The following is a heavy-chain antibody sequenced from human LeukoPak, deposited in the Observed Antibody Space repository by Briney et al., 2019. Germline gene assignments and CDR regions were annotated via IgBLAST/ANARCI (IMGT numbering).Heavy chain of an antibody. Sequence: GGSLRLSCAASGFTFSNYAMSWVRQAPGKGLEWVSTIGDSGGSTYYADSVKGRFTISRDNSKNALYLQVDSLRADDAALYYCAKSHYYGSGSIDYWGQGTLVTVSS. V-gene: IGHV3-23*01. CDR1: GFTFSNYA. CDR2: IGDSGGST. J-gene: IGHJ4*02. D-gene: IGHD3-10*01. CDR3: AKSHYYGSGSIDY.